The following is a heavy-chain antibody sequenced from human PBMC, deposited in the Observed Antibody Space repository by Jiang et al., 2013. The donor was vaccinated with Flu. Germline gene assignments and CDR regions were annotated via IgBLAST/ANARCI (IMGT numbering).Heavy chain of an antibody. CDR2: ISFDGSSK. Sequence: QLVESGGGVVQPGRSLRLSCAASGFTFSRYGMHWVRQAPGKGLELVADISFDGSSKDYVGSVKGRFTISRDNSKNTVYLQMNSLRPEDTAVYFCAKDFNDCNGDCPFDYWGQGTLVTVSS. CDR3: AKDFNDCNGDCPFDY. CDR1: GFTFSRYG. D-gene: IGHD2-21*02. V-gene: IGHV3-30*18. J-gene: IGHJ4*02.